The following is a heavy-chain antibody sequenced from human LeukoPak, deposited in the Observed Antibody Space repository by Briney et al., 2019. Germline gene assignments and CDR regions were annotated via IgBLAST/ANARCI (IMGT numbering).Heavy chain of an antibody. V-gene: IGHV4-59*01. Sequence: PSETLSLTCTVSGGSISSYYWSWIRQPPGKGLEWIGYIYYSGSTNYNPSLKSRVTIPVDTSKNQFSLKLSSVTAADTAVYYCARAYSSGWYPFDYWGQGTLVTVSS. CDR2: IYYSGST. J-gene: IGHJ4*02. CDR3: ARAYSSGWYPFDY. CDR1: GGSISSYY. D-gene: IGHD6-19*01.